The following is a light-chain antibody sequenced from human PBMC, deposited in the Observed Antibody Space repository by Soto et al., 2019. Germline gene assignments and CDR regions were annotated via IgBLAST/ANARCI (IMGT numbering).Light chain of an antibody. Sequence: QSALTQPPSASGSPGQSLTISCTGTSSDVGGHNYVAWYQHHPGKAPKLMIYEVTKRPSGVPDRFSGSKSGNTASLTVSGLQAEDEADYYCSSYAGYNVFGFGTGTKLTVL. CDR2: EVT. J-gene: IGLJ1*01. CDR1: SSDVGGHNY. CDR3: SSYAGYNVFG. V-gene: IGLV2-8*01.